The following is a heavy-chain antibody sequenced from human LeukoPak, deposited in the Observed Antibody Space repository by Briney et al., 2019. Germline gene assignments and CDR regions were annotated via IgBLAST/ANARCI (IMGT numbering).Heavy chain of an antibody. Sequence: GGSLRLSCAASGFTFSSYAMSWVRQAPGKGLEWVSAISGSGGSTYYADSVKGQFTISRDNSKNTLYLQMNSLRAEDTAVYYCAGYIVFSGCDYWGQGTLVTVSS. V-gene: IGHV3-23*01. CDR3: AGYIVFSGCDY. CDR2: ISGSGGST. CDR1: GFTFSSYA. D-gene: IGHD5/OR15-5a*01. J-gene: IGHJ4*02.